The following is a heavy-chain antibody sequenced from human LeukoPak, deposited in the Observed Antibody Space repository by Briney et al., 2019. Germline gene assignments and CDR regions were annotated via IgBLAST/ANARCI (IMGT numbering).Heavy chain of an antibody. CDR3: ARHSSIAVAARGGWFDP. D-gene: IGHD6-19*01. CDR2: ISHSGSN. V-gene: IGHV4-38-2*02. CDR1: GYSISSGYY. Sequence: SETLSLTCTVSGYSISSGYYWGWIRQPPGKGLEWIGSISHSGSNSYTPSLKSRVTISVDTSKNQFSLKLSSVTAADTAVYYCARHSSIAVAARGGWFDPWGQGTLVTVSS. J-gene: IGHJ5*02.